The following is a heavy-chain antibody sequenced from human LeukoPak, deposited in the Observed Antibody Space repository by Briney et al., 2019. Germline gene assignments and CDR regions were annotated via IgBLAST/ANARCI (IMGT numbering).Heavy chain of an antibody. V-gene: IGHV1-2*02. D-gene: IGHD3-22*01. J-gene: IGHJ4*02. CDR3: ARGPDNYYDSSGYFSGLDY. Sequence: GGSLRLSCAASGFTFSTYAMHWVRQAPGQGLEWMGWINPNSGGTNYAQKFQGRVTMTRDTSISTAYMELSRLRSDDTAVYYCARGPDNYYDSSGYFSGLDYWGQGTLVTVSS. CDR1: GFTFSTYA. CDR2: INPNSGGT.